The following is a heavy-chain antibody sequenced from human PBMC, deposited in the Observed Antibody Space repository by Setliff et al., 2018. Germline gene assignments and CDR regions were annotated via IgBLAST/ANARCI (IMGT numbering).Heavy chain of an antibody. CDR2: IYTSGGT. D-gene: IGHD1-26*01. CDR3: ARKGISALSGAFDM. Sequence: LSLTCTVSGGSISNYYWSWIRQPAGKGLEWIGRIYTSGGTNCNPSLKSRVTMSVDTSKNQFSLKLSSVTAADTAVYYCARKGISALSGAFDMWGRGTMVTVSS. CDR1: GGSISNYY. V-gene: IGHV4-4*07. J-gene: IGHJ3*02.